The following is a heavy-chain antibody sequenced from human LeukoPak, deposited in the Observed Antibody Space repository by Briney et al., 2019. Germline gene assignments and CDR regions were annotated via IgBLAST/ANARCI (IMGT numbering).Heavy chain of an antibody. CDR2: IYTSGST. V-gene: IGHV4-61*02. D-gene: IGHD4-17*01. CDR3: ARSLRYGDYEKGYYFDY. CDR1: GGSISSGSYY. J-gene: IGHJ4*02. Sequence: SQTLSLTCTVSGGSISSGSYYWSWIRQPAGKGLEWIGRIYTSGSTNYNPSLKSRVTISVDTSKNQFSLELSSVTAADTAVYYCARSLRYGDYEKGYYFDYWGQGTLVTVS.